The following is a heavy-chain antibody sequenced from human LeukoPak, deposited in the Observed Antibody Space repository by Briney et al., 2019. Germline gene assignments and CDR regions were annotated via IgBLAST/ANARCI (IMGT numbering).Heavy chain of an antibody. V-gene: IGHV4-30-2*01. CDR3: ARDSYGLGSNYFDP. CDR2: IYHIVNT. CDR1: GASVSSGGSS. J-gene: IGHJ5*02. Sequence: PSETLSLTCAVTGASVSSGGSSWAWIRQPPGKGLEWIGYIYHIVNTFYNPSLQSRVTISVDRAKNQVSLGLTSVTAADTAVYYCARDSYGLGSNYFDPWGQGTQVTVSS. D-gene: IGHD3-10*01.